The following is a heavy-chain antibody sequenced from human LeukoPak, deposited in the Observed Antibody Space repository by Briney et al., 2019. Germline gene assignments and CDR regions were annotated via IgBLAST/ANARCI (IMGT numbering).Heavy chain of an antibody. CDR3: AGDSSIAVGLFDY. CDR2: INAGNGNT. CDR1: GYTFTSYA. Sequence: GASVKVSCKASGYTFTSYAMHWVRQAPGQRLEWMGWINAGNGNTKYSQKFQGRVTITRDTSASTAYMELSSLRSEDTAVYYCAGDSSIAVGLFDYWGQGTLVTVSS. D-gene: IGHD6-19*01. J-gene: IGHJ4*02. V-gene: IGHV1-3*01.